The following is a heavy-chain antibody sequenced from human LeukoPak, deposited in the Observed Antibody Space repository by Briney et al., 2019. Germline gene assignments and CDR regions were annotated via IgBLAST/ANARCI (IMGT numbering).Heavy chain of an antibody. D-gene: IGHD2-2*01. J-gene: IGHJ5*02. CDR3: ARMLVVPAANRYNWFDP. Sequence: GASVKVSCKASGYTFTSYDINWVRQATGQGLEWMGWMNPNSGNTGYAQKFQGRVTMTRNTSISTAYMELSSLRSEDTAVYYCARMLVVPAANRYNWFDPWGQGTPVTVSS. CDR1: GYTFTSYD. CDR2: MNPNSGNT. V-gene: IGHV1-8*01.